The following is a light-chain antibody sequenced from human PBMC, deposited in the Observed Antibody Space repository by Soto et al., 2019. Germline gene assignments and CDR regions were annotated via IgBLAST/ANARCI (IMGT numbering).Light chain of an antibody. J-gene: IGLJ1*01. CDR1: SSDVGGYNY. Sequence: QSALTQPPSASGSPGQSVTISCTGTSSDVGGYNYVSWYQHHPGKATTLMIYEVSKRTSGVPDRFSGSKSGNTASLTVSGLHAEDAADYYCSSYAGSDNYVFGTGTKVTV. V-gene: IGLV2-8*01. CDR3: SSYAGSDNYV. CDR2: EVS.